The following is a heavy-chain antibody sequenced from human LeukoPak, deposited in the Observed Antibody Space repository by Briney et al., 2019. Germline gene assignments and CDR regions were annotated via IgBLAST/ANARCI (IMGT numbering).Heavy chain of an antibody. CDR1: GYTFTGYY. V-gene: IGHV1-8*02. Sequence: ASVKVSCKASGYTFTGYYMHWVRQTTGQGLEWMGWMNPNNGNTGYAQKFQGRVTMTRDTSISTAYMELRSLRSEDTAMYYCVRDGEGVAISVNYWFDPWGQGTLVTVSS. CDR3: VRDGEGVAISVNYWFDP. J-gene: IGHJ5*02. CDR2: MNPNNGNT. D-gene: IGHD3-10*01.